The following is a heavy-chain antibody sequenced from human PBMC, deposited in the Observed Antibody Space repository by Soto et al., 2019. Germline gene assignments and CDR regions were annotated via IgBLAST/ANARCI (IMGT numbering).Heavy chain of an antibody. CDR1: GFTFRSYS. D-gene: IGHD6-13*01. CDR2: ISSSSSYI. Sequence: AGGALRHSCGASGFTFRSYSKNWVRQAPGKGLEWVSSISSSSSYIYYADSVKGRFTISRDNAKNSLYLQMNSLRAEDTAVYYCARKMAAAIDAFDIWGQGTMVTVSS. V-gene: IGHV3-21*01. J-gene: IGHJ3*02. CDR3: ARKMAAAIDAFDI.